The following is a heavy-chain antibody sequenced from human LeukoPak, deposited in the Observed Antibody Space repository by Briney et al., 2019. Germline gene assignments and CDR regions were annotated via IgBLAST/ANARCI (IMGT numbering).Heavy chain of an antibody. CDR2: ISAYNGNT. V-gene: IGHV1-18*01. CDR1: GYAFSSYG. CDR3: ARTGGVAAPRYN. Sequence: ASVKVSCKASGYAFSSYGISWVRQAPGQGLEWMGWISAYNGNTNYAQKFQGRVTMTTDTSTSTAYMELKSLRSDDTAVYYCARTGGVAAPRYNCGQGTLVTVSS. D-gene: IGHD6-13*01. J-gene: IGHJ4*02.